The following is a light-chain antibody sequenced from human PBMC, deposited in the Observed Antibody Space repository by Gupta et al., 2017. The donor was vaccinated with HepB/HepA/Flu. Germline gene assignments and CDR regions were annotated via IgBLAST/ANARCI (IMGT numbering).Light chain of an antibody. CDR2: DAS. CDR1: QSVGSY. V-gene: IGKV3-11*01. J-gene: IGKJ4*02. Sequence: LLTQSPATLTLSPGESATLSCRASQSVGSYVAWHQQKPGQAPRLLVFDASNRATGISGQFSGSGSGTDFTLTISSLEAEDVAIYYCQQRFEGYPTFGEGTKVEIK. CDR3: QQRFEGYPT.